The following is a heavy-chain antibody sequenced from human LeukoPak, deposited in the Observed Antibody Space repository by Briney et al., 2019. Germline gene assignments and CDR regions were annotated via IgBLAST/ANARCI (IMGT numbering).Heavy chain of an antibody. CDR2: ISYSGST. CDR3: ARHEFRTTGDS. D-gene: IGHD1-1*01. CDR1: GGSISSYY. J-gene: IGHJ4*02. V-gene: IGHV4-59*08. Sequence: NPSETLSLTCTVSGGSISSYYWSWIRQPPGKGLEWIGYISYSGSTYYNPSLKSRVTISVDTSKNQFSLKLSSVTAADTAVYYCARHEFRTTGDSWGQGTLVTVSS.